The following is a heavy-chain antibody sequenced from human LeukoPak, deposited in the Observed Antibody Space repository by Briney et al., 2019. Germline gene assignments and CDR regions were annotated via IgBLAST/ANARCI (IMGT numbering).Heavy chain of an antibody. CDR1: GYTFTSYG. Sequence: GASVKVSCKASGYTFTSYGISWVRQAPGQGLEWMGWISAYNGNTNYAQKLQGRVTMTTDTSTSTAYMELRSLRSDDTAVYYCARGPHKYYYDSSGTLDVWGQGTTVTVSS. CDR2: ISAYNGNT. J-gene: IGHJ6*02. D-gene: IGHD3-22*01. CDR3: ARGPHKYYYDSSGTLDV. V-gene: IGHV1-18*01.